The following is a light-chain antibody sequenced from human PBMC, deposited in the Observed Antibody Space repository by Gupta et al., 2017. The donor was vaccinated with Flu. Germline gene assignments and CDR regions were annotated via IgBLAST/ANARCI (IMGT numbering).Light chain of an antibody. Sequence: PSTLSASIGDRVTITCRASQGISSWLAWYQQKPGKAPKLLIYKASTFESGVPSRFSGSGSGTEFTLTISSLQPDDFATYYCQQDNSYSPTFGQGTKVEIK. CDR1: QGISSW. J-gene: IGKJ1*01. CDR3: QQDNSYSPT. CDR2: KAS. V-gene: IGKV1-5*03.